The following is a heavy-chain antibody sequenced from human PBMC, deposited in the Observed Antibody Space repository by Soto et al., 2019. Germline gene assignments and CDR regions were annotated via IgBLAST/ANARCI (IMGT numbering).Heavy chain of an antibody. J-gene: IGHJ6*02. Sequence: ASVKVSCKASGYTFTSYGISWVRQAPGQGLEWMGWISAYNGNTNYAQKLQGRVTMTTDTSTSTAYMELGSLRSDDTAVYYCASTEGRRLSSGWDAIVGNYYYGMDVWGQGTTVTVSS. CDR2: ISAYNGNT. D-gene: IGHD6-19*01. V-gene: IGHV1-18*01. CDR1: GYTFTSYG. CDR3: ASTEGRRLSSGWDAIVGNYYYGMDV.